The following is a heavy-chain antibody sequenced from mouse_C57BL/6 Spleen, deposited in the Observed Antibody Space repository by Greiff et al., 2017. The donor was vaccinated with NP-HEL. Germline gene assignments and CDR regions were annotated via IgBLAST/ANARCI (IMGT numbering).Heavy chain of an antibody. V-gene: IGHV1-15*01. CDR2: IDPETGGT. J-gene: IGHJ4*01. CDR3: TRGNDGYPGAMDY. CDR1: GYKFTDYE. D-gene: IGHD2-3*01. Sequence: VQLQQSGAELVRPGASVTLSCKASGYKFTDYEMHWVKQTPVHGLEWIGAIDPETGGTAYNQKFKGKAILTADKSSSTAYMELRSLTSEDSAVYYCTRGNDGYPGAMDYWGQGTSVTVSS.